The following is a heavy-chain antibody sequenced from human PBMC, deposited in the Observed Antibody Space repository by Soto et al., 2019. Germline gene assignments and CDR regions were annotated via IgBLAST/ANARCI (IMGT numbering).Heavy chain of an antibody. CDR2: ISGTGGST. J-gene: IGHJ4*02. V-gene: IGHV3-23*01. CDR3: AIDRLGGNFDY. Sequence: EVQVLDSGGGLVQPGGSLRLSCAASGFTFNNYAMNWVRQAPGKGLEWVATISGTGGSTYYADSVKGRFTISRDNSKNTLYLQMNSLRVEDTAVYYCAIDRLGGNFDYWGQGTQVTVSS. CDR1: GFTFNNYA.